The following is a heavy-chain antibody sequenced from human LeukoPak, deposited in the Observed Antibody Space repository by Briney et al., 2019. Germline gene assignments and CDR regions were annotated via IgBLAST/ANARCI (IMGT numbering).Heavy chain of an antibody. Sequence: GGSLRLSCAASGFTLSIYAMTWVRQAPGKGLEWVSTIGASGDRTYYADSVKGRFTISRDNSKNTLYLQLNSLRAEDAAVFYCARELEWLGKYYFDYWGQGTPVTDST. V-gene: IGHV3-23*01. CDR2: IGASGDRT. CDR1: GFTLSIYA. CDR3: ARELEWLGKYYFDY. D-gene: IGHD3-10*01. J-gene: IGHJ4*02.